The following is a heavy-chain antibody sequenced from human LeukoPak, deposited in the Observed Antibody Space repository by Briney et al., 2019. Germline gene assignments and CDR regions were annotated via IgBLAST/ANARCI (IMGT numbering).Heavy chain of an antibody. CDR3: ARETLYGGNSGFDY. J-gene: IGHJ4*02. CDR1: GGSFSGYY. V-gene: IGHV4-34*01. CDR2: INHSGST. D-gene: IGHD4-23*01. Sequence: SETLSLTCAVYGGSFSGYYWSWIRQPPGKGLEWIGEINHSGSTNYNPSLKSRVTISVDTSKNQFSLKLSSVTAADTAVYYCARETLYGGNSGFDYWGQGTLVTVPS.